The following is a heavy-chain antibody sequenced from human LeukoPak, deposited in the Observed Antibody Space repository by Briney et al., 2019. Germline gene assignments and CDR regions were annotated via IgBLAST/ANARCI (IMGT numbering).Heavy chain of an antibody. J-gene: IGHJ6*03. CDR3: ARDLRWFGEAGEYYMDV. CDR2: IYYSGST. Sequence: SETLSLTCTVSGGSLSSYYWSWIRQPPGKGLEWIGYIYYSGSTNYNPSLKSRVTISVDTSKNQFSLKLSSVTAADTAVYYCARDLRWFGEAGEYYMDVWGKGTTVTVSS. D-gene: IGHD3-10*01. V-gene: IGHV4-59*01. CDR1: GGSLSSYY.